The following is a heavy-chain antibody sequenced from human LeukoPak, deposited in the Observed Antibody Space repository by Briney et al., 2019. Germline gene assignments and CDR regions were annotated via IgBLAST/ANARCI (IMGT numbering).Heavy chain of an antibody. CDR3: ERVPDFCGSGACFLDF. J-gene: IGHJ4*02. D-gene: IGHD3-16*01. CDR1: GYSFTSDY. Sequence: ASVKVSCKASGYSFTSDYIHWVRQAPGQGLEWVGLIKPSSGSTSSAQKFQGRVTMTRDTSTSTVYMELSSLRSEDTAMYYCERVPDFCGSGACFLDFWGQGTLVTVSS. V-gene: IGHV1-46*01. CDR2: IKPSSGST.